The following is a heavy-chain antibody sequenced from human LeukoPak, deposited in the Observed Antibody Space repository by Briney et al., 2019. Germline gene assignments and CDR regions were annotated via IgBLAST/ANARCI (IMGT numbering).Heavy chain of an antibody. V-gene: IGHV3-7*01. D-gene: IGHD2-2*01. CDR3: ARDGYQLLTISDWFDP. CDR2: IKQDESEK. Sequence: GGSLRLSCAASGFTFSSYWMSWVRQAPGKGLEWVANIKQDESEKYYVDSVKGRFTISRDNAKNSLYLQMNSLRAEDTAVYYCARDGYQLLTISDWFDPWGQGTLVTVSS. CDR1: GFTFSSYW. J-gene: IGHJ5*02.